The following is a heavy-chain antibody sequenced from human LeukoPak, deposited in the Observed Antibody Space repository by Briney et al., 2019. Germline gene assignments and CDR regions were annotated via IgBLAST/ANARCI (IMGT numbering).Heavy chain of an antibody. CDR3: ARDSLWFGGVDV. J-gene: IGHJ6*04. Sequence: PSETLSLTCTVSGGSISSGGYYWSWIRQHPGKGLEWIGYIYYSGSTYYNPSLKSRVTISVDTSKNQFSLKLSSVTAADTAVYYCARDSLWFGGVDVWGKGTTVTVSS. D-gene: IGHD3-10*01. CDR2: IYYSGST. V-gene: IGHV4-31*03. CDR1: GGSISSGGYY.